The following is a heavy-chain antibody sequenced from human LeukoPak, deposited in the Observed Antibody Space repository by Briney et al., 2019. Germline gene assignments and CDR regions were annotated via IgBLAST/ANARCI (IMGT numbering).Heavy chain of an antibody. CDR2: IYYSGST. CDR1: GGSVSSGTYY. D-gene: IGHD1-1*01. Sequence: SETLSLTCTVSGGSVSSGTYYWSWIRQPPGKGLEWIGYIYYSGSTNYNPSLKSRVTISIDTSKNQFSLKLSSVTAADTAVYYCARDRVRGNADPYFDYWGQGTLVTVSS. J-gene: IGHJ4*02. V-gene: IGHV4-61*01. CDR3: ARDRVRGNADPYFDY.